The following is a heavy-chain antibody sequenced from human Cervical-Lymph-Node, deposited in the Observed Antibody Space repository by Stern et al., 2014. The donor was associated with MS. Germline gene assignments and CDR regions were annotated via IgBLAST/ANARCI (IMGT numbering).Heavy chain of an antibody. J-gene: IGHJ5*02. CDR3: ARDHIYSSGWVDWFDP. Sequence: VPLVEPGAEVKKPGSSVKVSCKASGGSFRRYAISWGRQAPGQRLECMGGIIPIFGTANYAQKFQGRVTITADESTSTAYMELSSLRSEDTAVYYCARDHIYSSGWVDWFDPWGQGTLVTVSS. CDR1: GGSFRRYA. V-gene: IGHV1-69*01. CDR2: IIPIFGTA. D-gene: IGHD6-19*01.